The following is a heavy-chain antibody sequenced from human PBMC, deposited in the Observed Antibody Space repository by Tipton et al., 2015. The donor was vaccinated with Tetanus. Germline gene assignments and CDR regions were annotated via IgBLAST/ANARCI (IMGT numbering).Heavy chain of an antibody. CDR2: INSRSEYI. D-gene: IGHD5-24*01. V-gene: IGHV3-21*01. CDR1: GFTFISYT. J-gene: IGHJ4*02. Sequence: SGFTFISYTMTWVRQAPGKGLEWVSAINSRSEYIYYADSVKGRFTISRDNAKNSLFLQMNSLRAEDTAVYYCARRSGVATINYWGQGTLVTVSS. CDR3: ARRSGVATINY.